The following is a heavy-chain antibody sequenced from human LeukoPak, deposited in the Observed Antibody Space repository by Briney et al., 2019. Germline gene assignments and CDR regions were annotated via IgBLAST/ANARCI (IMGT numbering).Heavy chain of an antibody. V-gene: IGHV3-66*01. CDR1: GFTVSSDY. Sequence: GGSLRLSCAASGFTVSSDYMSWVRQAPGKGLEWVSVIYSGGSTYYADSVKGRFTISRDNSKNTLYLQMNSLRAEDTAVYYCAREYCSGGSCYSCNWFDPWGQGTLVTVSS. D-gene: IGHD2-15*01. CDR2: IYSGGST. J-gene: IGHJ5*02. CDR3: AREYCSGGSCYSCNWFDP.